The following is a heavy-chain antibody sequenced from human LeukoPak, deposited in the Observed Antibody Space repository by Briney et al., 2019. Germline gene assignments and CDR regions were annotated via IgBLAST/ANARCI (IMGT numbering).Heavy chain of an antibody. D-gene: IGHD3-10*01. Sequence: QTGRSLRLSCAAYGFTYSNYAMTWVRQAPGKGLEWVSAISGSRGSTYYADSVKGRFTISRDNSKNTLYLQMNSLKTEDTAVYYCTTAGKVLLWFGDPVGGDYMDVWGKGTTVTVSS. CDR3: TTAGKVLLWFGDPVGGDYMDV. V-gene: IGHV3-23*01. J-gene: IGHJ6*03. CDR1: GFTYSNYA. CDR2: ISGSRGST.